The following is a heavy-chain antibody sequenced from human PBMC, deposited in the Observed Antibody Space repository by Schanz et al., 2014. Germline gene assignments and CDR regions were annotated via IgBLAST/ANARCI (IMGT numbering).Heavy chain of an antibody. CDR1: GFTFTNYA. CDR2: ISWNSGSI. D-gene: IGHD3-10*01. V-gene: IGHV3-9*01. Sequence: EVQLVESGGGLVQPGGSLRLSCAASGFTFTNYAMTWVRQAPGKGLEWVSSISWNSGSIDYADSVKGRFTISRDNAKNSLYLQMNSLRAEDTALYYCAKDGIMVQGVIWERYFDSWGQGTLVTVSS. CDR3: AKDGIMVQGVIWERYFDS. J-gene: IGHJ4*02.